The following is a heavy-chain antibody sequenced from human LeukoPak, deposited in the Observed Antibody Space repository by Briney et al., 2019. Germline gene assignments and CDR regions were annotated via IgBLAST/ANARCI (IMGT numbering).Heavy chain of an antibody. Sequence: GESLKISCQGSGYDSGVSFTSHSIAWVRQMPGKGLEWMGIIYPGDSDTRYSPSFQGQVTISADKSISTAYLQWSSLKASDTAMYYCATHWAGYITMVRGVIGAFDIWGQGTMVTVSS. D-gene: IGHD3-10*01. J-gene: IGHJ3*02. CDR1: GYDSGVSFTSHS. CDR3: ATHWAGYITMVRGVIGAFDI. CDR2: IYPGDSDT. V-gene: IGHV5-51*01.